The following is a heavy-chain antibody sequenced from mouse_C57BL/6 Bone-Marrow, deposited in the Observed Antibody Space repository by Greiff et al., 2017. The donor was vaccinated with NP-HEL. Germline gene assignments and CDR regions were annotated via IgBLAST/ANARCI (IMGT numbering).Heavy chain of an antibody. V-gene: IGHV2-3*01. CDR2: IWGDGST. CDR1: GFSLTSYG. CDR3: ATTDGYDTAWFAY. Sequence: VQLQQSGPGLVAPSQSLSITCTVSGFSLTSYGVSWVRQPPGKGLEWLGVIWGDGSTNCHSAHLSRMSISNDNSKCQVSLKLNSLQTDDTATYYCATTDGYDTAWFAYWGQGTLVTVSA. D-gene: IGHD2-2*01. J-gene: IGHJ3*01.